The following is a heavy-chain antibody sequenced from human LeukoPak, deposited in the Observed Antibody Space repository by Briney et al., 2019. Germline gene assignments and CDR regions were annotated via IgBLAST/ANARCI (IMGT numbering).Heavy chain of an antibody. D-gene: IGHD6-19*01. CDR2: IKQDGSEK. V-gene: IGHV3-7*01. Sequence: GGSLRLSCAASGFTFSSYWMSWVRQAPGKGLEWVANIKQDGSEKYYVDSVKGRFTISRDNAKNSLYLQMNSLRAEDTAVYYCARGPAIAVAAYYFDYWGQGTLVTVSS. CDR3: ARGPAIAVAAYYFDY. CDR1: GFTFSSYW. J-gene: IGHJ4*02.